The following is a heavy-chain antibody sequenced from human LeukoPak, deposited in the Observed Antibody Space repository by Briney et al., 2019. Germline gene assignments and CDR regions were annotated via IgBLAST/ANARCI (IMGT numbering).Heavy chain of an antibody. Sequence: GASVKVSCTTSGYTFINYGLSWVRQAPGQGLEWLGWISADKGHTRSTEKFQGRLTMTTDTSTSTVYMELRSLRSDDTAVYYCARDRHDIDTSGGDFDYWGQGTLVTVSS. CDR1: GYTFINYG. D-gene: IGHD3-22*01. CDR2: ISADKGHT. V-gene: IGHV1-18*01. J-gene: IGHJ4*02. CDR3: ARDRHDIDTSGGDFDY.